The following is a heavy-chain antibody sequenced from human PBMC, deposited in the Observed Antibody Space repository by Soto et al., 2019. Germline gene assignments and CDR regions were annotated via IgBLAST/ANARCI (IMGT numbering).Heavy chain of an antibody. V-gene: IGHV1-69*06. CDR3: ARERSDYSARDV. CDR1: GGTFSSYS. J-gene: IGHJ6*02. CDR2: VIPIFGKP. Sequence: QVQLVQSGAEVKKSGSPVKVSCTASGGTFSSYSINWVRQAPGQGLEWMGGVIPIFGKPTYAQKFQVRLTITADKSTSTAYMELTSLRYDDTAVYYCARERSDYSARDVWGQGTTVTVSS.